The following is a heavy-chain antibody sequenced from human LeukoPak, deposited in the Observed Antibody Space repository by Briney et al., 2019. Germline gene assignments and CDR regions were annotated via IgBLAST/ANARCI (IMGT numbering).Heavy chain of an antibody. CDR2: IYYSGST. V-gene: IGHV4-39*07. CDR3: ARVYPTGFWSGYPRPNSDY. CDR1: GFTFSSYW. J-gene: IGHJ4*02. D-gene: IGHD3-3*01. Sequence: PGGSLRLSCAASGFTFSSYWMSWVRQPPGKGLEWIGSIYYSGSTYYNPSLKSRVTISVDTSKNQFSLKLSSVTAADTAVYYCARVYPTGFWSGYPRPNSDYWGQGTLVTVSS.